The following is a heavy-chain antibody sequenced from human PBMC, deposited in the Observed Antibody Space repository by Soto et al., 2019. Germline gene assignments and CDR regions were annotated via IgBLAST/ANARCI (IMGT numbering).Heavy chain of an antibody. CDR3: AREGGGIAADYYYYYMDV. J-gene: IGHJ6*03. V-gene: IGHV4-34*01. D-gene: IGHD6-13*01. CDR2: INHSGST. CDR1: GGSFSGYY. Sequence: QVQLQQWGAGLLKPLETLSLTCAVYGGSFSGYYWSWIRQPPGKGLEWIGEINHSGSTNYNPSLKSRVTILVDTSKNQFSLKLSSVTAADTAVYYCAREGGGIAADYYYYYMDVWGKGTTVTVSS.